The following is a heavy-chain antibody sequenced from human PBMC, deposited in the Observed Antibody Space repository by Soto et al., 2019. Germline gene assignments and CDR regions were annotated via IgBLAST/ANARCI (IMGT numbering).Heavy chain of an antibody. CDR3: TRSRRSILMVYGFGGMDV. V-gene: IGHV3-23*01. D-gene: IGHD2-8*01. CDR2: ISGSGDGT. CDR1: GFTVVSHA. J-gene: IGHJ6*02. Sequence: GGSLRLSCAASGFTVVSHAMSWVRQAPGKGLEWVSSISGSGDGTYYGDSVKGRFTISRDSPSSTLYLQMDNLRGEDTAVYFCTRSRRSILMVYGFGGMDVWGQGTTVTVSS.